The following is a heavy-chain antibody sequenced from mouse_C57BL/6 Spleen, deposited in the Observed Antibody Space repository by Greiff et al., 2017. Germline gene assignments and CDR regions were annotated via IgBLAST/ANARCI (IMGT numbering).Heavy chain of an antibody. J-gene: IGHJ4*01. D-gene: IGHD2-3*01. CDR2: IDPENGDT. CDR1: GFNIKDDY. CDR3: TSQNDGYYAMDY. Sequence: VQLQQSGAELVRPGASVKLSCTASGFNIKDDYMHWVKQRPEQGLEWIGWIDPENGDTEYASKFQGKATITADTSSNTAYLQLSSLTSEDTAVYYCTSQNDGYYAMDYWGQGTSVTVSS. V-gene: IGHV14-4*01.